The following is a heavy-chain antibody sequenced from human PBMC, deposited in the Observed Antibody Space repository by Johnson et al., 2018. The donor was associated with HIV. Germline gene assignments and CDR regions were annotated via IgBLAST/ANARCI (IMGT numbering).Heavy chain of an antibody. Sequence: VQLVESGGGVVRPGGSLRLSCAASGFTFSNYDMDWVRQAPGKGLEWVVGISYDGGKNDYRYSVKGRFTISSENSNNTLYLQMNSLRTEDSGVYYCAKAYCPGCDAFEIWGQGTMGTVSS. CDR3: AKAYCPGCDAFEI. CDR2: ISYDGGKN. CDR1: GFTFSNYD. D-gene: IGHD2-21*01. J-gene: IGHJ3*02. V-gene: IGHV3-30*18.